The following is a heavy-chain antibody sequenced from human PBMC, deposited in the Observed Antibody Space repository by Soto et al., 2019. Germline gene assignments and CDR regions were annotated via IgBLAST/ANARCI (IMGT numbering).Heavy chain of an antibody. D-gene: IGHD4-4*01. Sequence: SVKVSCKASGGTFSSYAISWVRQAPGQGLEWMGGIIPIFGTANYAQKFQGRVTITADESTSTAYMELSSLRSEDTAVYHCASTTVTTNWFDPWGQGTLVTVSS. V-gene: IGHV1-69*13. CDR1: GGTFSSYA. J-gene: IGHJ5*02. CDR2: IIPIFGTA. CDR3: ASTTVTTNWFDP.